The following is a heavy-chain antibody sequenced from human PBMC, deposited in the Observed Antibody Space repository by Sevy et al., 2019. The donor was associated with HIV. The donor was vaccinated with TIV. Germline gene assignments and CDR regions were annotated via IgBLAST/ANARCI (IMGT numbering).Heavy chain of an antibody. CDR1: GGSISSSSYY. CDR3: ARQGGIVVVITTDY. V-gene: IGHV4-39*01. Sequence: SETLSLTCTVSGGSISSSSYYWGWIRQPPGKGLEWIGSIYYSGSTYYNPSLKTRVTISVDTSKDQFSLELSSVTAAETAVYYCARQGGIVVVITTDYWGQGTLVTVSS. J-gene: IGHJ4*02. D-gene: IGHD3-22*01. CDR2: IYYSGST.